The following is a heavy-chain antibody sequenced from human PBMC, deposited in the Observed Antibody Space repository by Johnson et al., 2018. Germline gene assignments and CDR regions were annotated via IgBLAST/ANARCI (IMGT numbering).Heavy chain of an antibody. V-gene: IGHV3-73*01. J-gene: IGHJ6*03. CDR1: GFTFSGSA. Sequence: EVQLVEAGGGLVQPGGSLKLSCAASGFTFSGSAMHWVRQASGKGLEWVGRIRTKAHNYATAYTASVKGRFTIPRDDSKNTAYLPMNSLKTEDTAVYYRTRQPVIGPTNYYYYDYVDVWGNGTTVTVSS. CDR2: IRTKAHNYAT. D-gene: IGHD5-12*01. CDR3: TRQPVIGPTNYYYYDYVDV.